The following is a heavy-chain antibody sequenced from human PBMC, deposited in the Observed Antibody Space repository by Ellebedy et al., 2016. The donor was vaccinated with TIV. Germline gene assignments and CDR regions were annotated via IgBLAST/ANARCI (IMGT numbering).Heavy chain of an antibody. Sequence: SGPTLVXPTQTLTLTCTFSGFSLSTSGMCVSWIRQPPGKALEWLARIDWDDDKFYSTSLKSRLTISKDTSKSQVVLTMTNMDPVDTATYYCAHAATTVPEVWFDPWGQGTLVTVSS. CDR2: IDWDDDK. CDR3: AHAATTVPEVWFDP. J-gene: IGHJ5*02. D-gene: IGHD6-25*01. V-gene: IGHV2-70*12. CDR1: GFSLSTSGMC.